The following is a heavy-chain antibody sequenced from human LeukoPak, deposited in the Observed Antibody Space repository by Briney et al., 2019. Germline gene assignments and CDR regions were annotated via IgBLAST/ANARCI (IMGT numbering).Heavy chain of an antibody. D-gene: IGHD6-13*01. CDR1: GFTFSSYW. J-gene: IGHJ5*02. CDR2: INSDGSST. CDR3: ARGIAAADANWFDP. Sequence: GGSLRLSCAASGFTFSSYWMHWVRHAPGKGLVWVSRINSDGSSTSYADSVKGRFTISRDNAKNTLYLQMNSLRAEDTAVYYCARGIAAADANWFDPWGQGTLVTVSS. V-gene: IGHV3-74*01.